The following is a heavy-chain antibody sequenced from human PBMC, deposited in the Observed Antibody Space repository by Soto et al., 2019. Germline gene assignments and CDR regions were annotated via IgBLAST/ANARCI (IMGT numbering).Heavy chain of an antibody. Sequence: PGGSLRLSCAASGFTFSSYSMNWVRQAPGKGLEWVSSISSSSTYIYYADSVKGRFTISRDNAKNSLYLQMNSLRAEDTALYYCARVKTPRTGTTLTWGQGTLVTVSS. CDR1: GFTFSSYS. J-gene: IGHJ5*02. CDR3: ARVKTPRTGTTLT. V-gene: IGHV3-21*01. CDR2: ISSSSTYI. D-gene: IGHD1-7*01.